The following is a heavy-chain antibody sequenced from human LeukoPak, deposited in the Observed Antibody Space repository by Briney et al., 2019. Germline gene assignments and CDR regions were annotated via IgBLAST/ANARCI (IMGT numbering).Heavy chain of an antibody. J-gene: IGHJ4*02. CDR2: ITSGSSYI. D-gene: IGHD3-9*01. Sequence: GGSLRLSCAASGFTFSSYNMNWVRQAPGKGLEWVSSITSGSSYIYYADSVKGRFTISRDNAKNSLYLQMNSLRAEDTAVYYCAKGYLRYFDPSWFDYWGQGTLVTVSS. V-gene: IGHV3-21*01. CDR1: GFTFSSYN. CDR3: AKGYLRYFDPSWFDY.